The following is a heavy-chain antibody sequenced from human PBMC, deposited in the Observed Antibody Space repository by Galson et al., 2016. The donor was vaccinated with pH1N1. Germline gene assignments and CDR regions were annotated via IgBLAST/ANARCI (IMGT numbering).Heavy chain of an antibody. D-gene: IGHD3-3*01. CDR3: SRLNAAHSSDYVFDI. J-gene: IGHJ3*02. CDR1: GYSFTSYW. CDR2: IAPSDSYT. Sequence: QSGAEVKKPGESLRISCKGSGYSFTSYWINWVRQMPGKGLEWMGRIAPSDSYTNYSPSFQGHVTISADNSISPAYLQWSSLKASDTAMYYLSRLNAAHSSDYVFDIWGQGTMVAVSP. V-gene: IGHV5-10-1*01.